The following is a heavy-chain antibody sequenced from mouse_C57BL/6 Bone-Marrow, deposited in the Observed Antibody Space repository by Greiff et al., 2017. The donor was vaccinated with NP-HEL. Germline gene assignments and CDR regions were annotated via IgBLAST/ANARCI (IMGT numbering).Heavy chain of an antibody. CDR1: GYAFSSSW. CDR3: ARQLRLYFDY. V-gene: IGHV1-82*01. D-gene: IGHD3-2*02. J-gene: IGHJ2*01. CDR2: IYPGDGDT. Sequence: VQVVESGPELVKPGASVKISCKASGYAFSSSWMNWVKQRPGKGLEWIGRIYPGDGDTNYNGKFKGKATLTADKSSSTAYMQLSSLTSEDSAVYFCARQLRLYFDYWGQGTTLTVSS.